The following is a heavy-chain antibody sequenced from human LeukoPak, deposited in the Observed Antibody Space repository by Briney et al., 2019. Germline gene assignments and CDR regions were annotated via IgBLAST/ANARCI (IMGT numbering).Heavy chain of an antibody. CDR3: ARVGISSGPEVDY. V-gene: IGHV3-48*03. D-gene: IGHD3-22*01. CDR1: GFTFSSYE. J-gene: IGHJ4*02. Sequence: PGGSLRLSCAASGFTFSSYEINWVRQAPGKGLEWVSYISSSGSTIYYADSVKGRFTISRDNAKNSLYLQMNSLRAEDTAVYYCARVGISSGPEVDYWGQGTLVTVSS. CDR2: ISSSGSTI.